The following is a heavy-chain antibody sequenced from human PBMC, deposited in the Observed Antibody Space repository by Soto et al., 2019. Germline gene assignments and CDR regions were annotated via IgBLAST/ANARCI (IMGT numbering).Heavy chain of an antibody. V-gene: IGHV4-4*02. D-gene: IGHD3-22*01. CDR2: IYHSGST. CDR3: ARGGNYYDSSGSDDI. Sequence: QVQLQESGPGLVKPSGTLSLTCAVSGGSISSSNWWSWVRQPPGKGLEWIGEIYHSGSTNYNPSLKGRVTISVDKSKNQFSLKLSSVTAADTAVYYCARGGNYYDSSGSDDIWGQGTMVTVSS. J-gene: IGHJ3*02. CDR1: GGSISSSNW.